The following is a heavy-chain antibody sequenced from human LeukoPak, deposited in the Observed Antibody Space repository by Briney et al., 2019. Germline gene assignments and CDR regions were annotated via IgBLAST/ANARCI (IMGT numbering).Heavy chain of an antibody. D-gene: IGHD6-13*01. CDR1: GGSISSYY. Sequence: SETLSLTCTVSGGSISSYYWSWIRQPPGKGLEWIGYIYYSGSTNYNPSLKSRVTISVDTSKNQFSLKLSSVTAADTAVYYCARGVIAEYYFDYWGQGTLVTVSS. CDR2: IYYSGST. J-gene: IGHJ4*02. V-gene: IGHV4-59*12. CDR3: ARGVIAEYYFDY.